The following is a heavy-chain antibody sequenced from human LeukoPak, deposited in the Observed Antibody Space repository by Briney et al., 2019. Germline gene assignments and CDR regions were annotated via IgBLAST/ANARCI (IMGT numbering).Heavy chain of an antibody. J-gene: IGHJ1*01. Sequence: GGSLRLTCAASGLTFDDYAMHWVRQAPGKGLEWVSLISGVGGSTYYADSVKGRFTISRDNGKNSLYLQMNSLRTEDAALYYCAKELEYFQHWGQGTPVTVSS. CDR1: GLTFDDYA. CDR3: AKELEYFQH. V-gene: IGHV3-43*02. CDR2: ISGVGGST.